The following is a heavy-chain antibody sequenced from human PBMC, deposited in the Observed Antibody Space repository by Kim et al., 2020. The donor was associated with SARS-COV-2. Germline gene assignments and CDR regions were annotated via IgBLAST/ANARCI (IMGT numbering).Heavy chain of an antibody. CDR3: ARIELSTGWYDYYYYGMDV. Sequence: SVKVSCKSSGVTFRVYAISWVRQVPGQGLEWMGGIVPIIGTANYAQNFQGRLIITADESTNTAYMELSSLRSEDTAVYYCARIELSTGWYDYYYYGMDVWSQGTTVTVSS. D-gene: IGHD6-19*01. J-gene: IGHJ6*02. CDR2: IVPIIGTA. CDR1: GVTFRVYA. V-gene: IGHV1-69*13.